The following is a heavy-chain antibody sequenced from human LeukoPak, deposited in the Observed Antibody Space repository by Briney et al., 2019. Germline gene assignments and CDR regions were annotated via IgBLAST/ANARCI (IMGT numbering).Heavy chain of an antibody. J-gene: IGHJ4*02. CDR3: ASGFGGSGSLTKIFDY. CDR1: GYTFTSYY. CDR2: INPNSGGT. V-gene: IGHV1-2*02. D-gene: IGHD3-10*01. Sequence: ASVKVSCKASGYTFTSYYMHWVRQAPGQGLEWMGGINPNSGGTNYAQKFQGRVTMTRDTSISTAYMEVSSLRSDDTAVYYCASGFGGSGSLTKIFDYWGQGTLVTVSP.